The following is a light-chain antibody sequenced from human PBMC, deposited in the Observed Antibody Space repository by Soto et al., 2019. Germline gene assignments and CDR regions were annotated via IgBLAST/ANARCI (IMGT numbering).Light chain of an antibody. CDR2: GAS. CDR3: QQYNNWPFT. J-gene: IGKJ3*01. V-gene: IGKV3-15*01. Sequence: EIVMTQSPATLSVSPGERATLSCRASQSVSSNVAWYQQKPGQAPRLLIYGASTRATGIPARFSGSGSGTEFTLTISSLQSEDFAVYYCQQYNNWPFTFGLGNKVDIK. CDR1: QSVSSN.